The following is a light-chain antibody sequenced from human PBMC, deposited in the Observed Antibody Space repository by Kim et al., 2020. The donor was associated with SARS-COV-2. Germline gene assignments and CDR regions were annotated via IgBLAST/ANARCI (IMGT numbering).Light chain of an antibody. CDR2: GAS. Sequence: PPGERPTLSSRASQSVSRSYLAWYQQKPGQAPRLLIYGASSRATGIPDRFSGSGSGTDFTLTITRLEPEDFAVYYCQQYSSSPATFGQGTKVDIK. CDR1: QSVSRSY. CDR3: QQYSSSPAT. J-gene: IGKJ1*01. V-gene: IGKV3-20*01.